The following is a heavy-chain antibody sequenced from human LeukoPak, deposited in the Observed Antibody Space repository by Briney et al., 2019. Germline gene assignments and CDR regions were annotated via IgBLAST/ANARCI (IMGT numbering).Heavy chain of an antibody. D-gene: IGHD3-10*01. Sequence: GGSLRLSCAASGFTFSSYAMSWVRQAPGKGLEWVSAISGSGGSTYYADSVKGRFTISRDNSKNTLYLQMNSLRAEDTAVYYCAKDPYGSGSYPNYFDYWGQGTLVTVSS. CDR1: GFTFSSYA. V-gene: IGHV3-23*01. J-gene: IGHJ4*02. CDR2: ISGSGGST. CDR3: AKDPYGSGSYPNYFDY.